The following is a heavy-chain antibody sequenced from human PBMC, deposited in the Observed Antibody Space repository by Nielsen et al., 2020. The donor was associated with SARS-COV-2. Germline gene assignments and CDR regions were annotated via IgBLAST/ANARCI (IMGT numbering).Heavy chain of an antibody. Sequence: GESLKISCAASGFTFSSYAMSWVRQAPGKGLEWVSAISGSGGSTYYADSVKGRFTISRDNSKNTLYLQMNSLRAEDTAVYYCARVWDYYDSSGYYPDYWGQGTVVTVSS. CDR1: GFTFSSYA. J-gene: IGHJ4*02. D-gene: IGHD3-22*01. CDR2: ISGSGGST. V-gene: IGHV3-23*01. CDR3: ARVWDYYDSSGYYPDY.